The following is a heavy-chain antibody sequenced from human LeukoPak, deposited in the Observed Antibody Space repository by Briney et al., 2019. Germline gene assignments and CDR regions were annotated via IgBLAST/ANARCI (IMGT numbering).Heavy chain of an antibody. V-gene: IGHV3-11*04. Sequence: GGSLRLSCAASGFTFTDYYMSWIRQAPGKGLEWVSYISISSTTIYYADSVKGRFTFSRDNAKNSLYLQMNSLRAEDTAVYYCARVFGSGLPNFDYWGQGTLVTVSS. D-gene: IGHD6-19*01. CDR2: ISISSTTI. J-gene: IGHJ4*02. CDR3: ARVFGSGLPNFDY. CDR1: GFTFTDYY.